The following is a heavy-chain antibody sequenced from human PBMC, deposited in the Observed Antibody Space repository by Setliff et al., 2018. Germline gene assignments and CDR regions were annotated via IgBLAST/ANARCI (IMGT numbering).Heavy chain of an antibody. J-gene: IGHJ5*02. V-gene: IGHV1-18*04. D-gene: IGHD3-3*01. CDR2: IGVYSGNT. CDR1: GYSFTSHY. Sequence: ASVKVSCKTSGYSFTSHYMHWVRQAPGQGLEWLGWIGVYSGNTYSAQRFQGRVSLTTDESTNTAYLELRGLRSDDTAVYYCMRLVRFCSRTVCQRTSGDEAWGQGTLVTVSS. CDR3: MRLVRFCSRTVCQRTSGDEA.